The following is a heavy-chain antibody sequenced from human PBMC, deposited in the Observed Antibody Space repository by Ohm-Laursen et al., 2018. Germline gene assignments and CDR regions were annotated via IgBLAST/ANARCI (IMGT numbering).Heavy chain of an antibody. CDR1: GFTFSSYG. CDR3: AREVLHVSPYFDL. V-gene: IGHV3-30*03. J-gene: IGHJ2*01. CDR2: ISYDGSNK. Sequence: SLRLSCAASGFTFSSYGMHWVRQAPGKGLEWVAVISYDGSNKYYADSVKGRFTISRDNSKNTLYLQMNSLRAEDTAVYYCAREVLHVSPYFDLWGRGTLVTVSS.